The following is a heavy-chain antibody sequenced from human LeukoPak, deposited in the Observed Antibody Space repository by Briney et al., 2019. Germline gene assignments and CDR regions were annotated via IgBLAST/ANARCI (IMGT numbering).Heavy chain of an antibody. J-gene: IGHJ5*02. CDR3: ARNYCSSTSCPSGWFDP. D-gene: IGHD2-2*01. V-gene: IGHV4-38-2*02. Sequence: SETLSLTCTVSGYSISSGYYWGWIRQPPGKGLEWIGSIYHSGSTYYNPSLKSRVTISVDTSKNQFSLKLSSVTAADTAVYYCARNYCSSTSCPSGWFDPWGQGTLVTVSS. CDR1: GYSISSGYY. CDR2: IYHSGST.